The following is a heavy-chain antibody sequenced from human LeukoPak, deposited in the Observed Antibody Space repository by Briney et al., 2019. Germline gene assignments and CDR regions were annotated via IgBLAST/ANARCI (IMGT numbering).Heavy chain of an antibody. CDR1: GGSISSGGYY. J-gene: IGHJ4*02. CDR3: AIEYCSSNSCYGLDY. V-gene: IGHV4-30-2*01. CDR2: IYHSGST. Sequence: SETLSLTCTVSGGSISSGGYYWSWIRQPPGKGLEWIGYIYHSGSTYYNPSLKSRVTISVDRSKNQFSLKLSSVTAADTTVYYCAIEYCSSNSCYGLDYWGQGTLVTVSS. D-gene: IGHD2-2*01.